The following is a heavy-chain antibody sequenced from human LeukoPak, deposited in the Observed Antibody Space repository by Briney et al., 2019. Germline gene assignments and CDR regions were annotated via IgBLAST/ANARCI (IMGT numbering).Heavy chain of an antibody. CDR2: INHSGST. D-gene: IGHD3-10*01. J-gene: IGHJ4*02. V-gene: IGHV4-34*01. CDR1: GGSFSGYY. Sequence: SETLSLTCAVYGGSFSGYYWTWIRQPPGKGLEWIGEINHSGSTNYNPSLKSRVTISVDTSKNQFSLKLSSVTAADTAVYYCARDYFRGPLDYWGQGTLVTVSS. CDR3: ARDYFRGPLDY.